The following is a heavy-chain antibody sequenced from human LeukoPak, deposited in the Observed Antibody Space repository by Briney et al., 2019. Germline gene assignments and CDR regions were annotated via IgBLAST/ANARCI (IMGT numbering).Heavy chain of an antibody. CDR1: GFTSSSYW. CDR3: ARSYGTIVFDY. V-gene: IGHV3-74*01. D-gene: IGHD1-14*01. Sequence: PGGSLRLSCAASGFTSSSYWMHWVRQAPGKGLVWVSRISTDGSRKDYADSVKGRFTISRDNAKNTLYLQMNSLRAEDTAVYYCARSYGTIVFDYWGQGILVTVSS. CDR2: ISTDGSRK. J-gene: IGHJ4*02.